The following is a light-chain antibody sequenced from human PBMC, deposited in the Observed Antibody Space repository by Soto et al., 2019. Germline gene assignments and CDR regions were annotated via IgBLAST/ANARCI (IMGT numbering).Light chain of an antibody. V-gene: IGKV2-28*01. J-gene: IGKJ5*01. CDR3: MQALQTPLT. CDR1: QSLLDSNGNSR. CDR2: LGS. Sequence: DIVMTQSPLSLPVTPGEPASISCRSSQSLLDSNGNSRFDWYLQKPGQSPQLLIYLGSNRASGVPARFSGSGSGTDFTLKISRVEAEDVGVYYCMQALQTPLTFGQGTRLEMK.